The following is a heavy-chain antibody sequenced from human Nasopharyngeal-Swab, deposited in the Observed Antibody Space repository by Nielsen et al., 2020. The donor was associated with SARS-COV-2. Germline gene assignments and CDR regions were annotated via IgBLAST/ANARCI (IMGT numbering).Heavy chain of an antibody. CDR1: GFSFSSHN. CDR3: VSDYGGPPGKYLDH. D-gene: IGHD4-23*01. V-gene: IGHV3-48*04. Sequence: GEYLKISCAASGFSFSSHNMNWVRQAPGKGLEWVSYISNTSSAMYYAESVKGRFTISRDNTKNSLFLQMNSLRAEDAAVYYCVSDYGGPPGKYLDHWVQGTLVTVSS. CDR2: ISNTSSAM. J-gene: IGHJ4*02.